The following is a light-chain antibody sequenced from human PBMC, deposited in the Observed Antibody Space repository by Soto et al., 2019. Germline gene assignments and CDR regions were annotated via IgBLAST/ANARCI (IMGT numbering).Light chain of an antibody. V-gene: IGLV3-21*02. CDR3: HVWDISGDQVV. CDR1: NIGSKS. Sequence: SYELTQPPSVSVAPGQTATFTCGADNIGSKSVHWYQKKSGQAPLLVVFADSDRPPGIPARFSAFNSGNTAILTISMVEDGDEADYYCHVWDISGDQVVFGGGTKVTVL. CDR2: ADS. J-gene: IGLJ2*01.